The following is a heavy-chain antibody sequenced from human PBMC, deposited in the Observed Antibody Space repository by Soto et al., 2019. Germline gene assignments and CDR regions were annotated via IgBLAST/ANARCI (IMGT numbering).Heavy chain of an antibody. CDR2: IYPGDSDT. J-gene: IGHJ3*02. CDR3: ARRSLAYCGGDCYSCFAFDI. CDR1: GYSFTSYW. Sequence: GESLKIPCKGSGYSFTSYWIGRVRQMPGKGLGWVGIIYPGDSDTRYSPSFQGQDTISADKSISTAYLQWSSLKASDTAMYYCARRSLAYCGGDCYSCFAFDIWGQGTMVTVSS. V-gene: IGHV5-51*01. D-gene: IGHD2-21*02.